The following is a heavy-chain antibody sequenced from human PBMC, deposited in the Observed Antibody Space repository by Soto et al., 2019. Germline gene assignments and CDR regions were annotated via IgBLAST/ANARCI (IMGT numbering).Heavy chain of an antibody. V-gene: IGHV5-51*01. CDR3: ARMIPDYDILTGYYSAFDI. D-gene: IGHD3-9*01. Sequence: GESLKISCKGSGYSFTSYWIGWVRQMPGKGLEWMGIIYPGDSDTRYSPSFQGQVTISADKSMSTAYLQWSSLKASDTAMYYCARMIPDYDILTGYYSAFDIWGQGTMVTVSS. CDR2: IYPGDSDT. CDR1: GYSFTSYW. J-gene: IGHJ3*02.